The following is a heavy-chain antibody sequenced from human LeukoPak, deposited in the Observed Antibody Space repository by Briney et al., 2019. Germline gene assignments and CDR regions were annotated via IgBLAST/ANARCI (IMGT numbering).Heavy chain of an antibody. CDR1: GGTFSSYA. D-gene: IGHD6-19*01. Sequence: GASVKVSCKASGGTFSSYAISWVRQAPGQGLEWMGGIIPIFGTANYAQKFQGRVTITTDESTSTAYVGLSSLRSEDTAVYYCARSAGGLYSSGWYEWGQGTLVTVSS. CDR3: ARSAGGLYSSGWYE. J-gene: IGHJ4*02. CDR2: IIPIFGTA. V-gene: IGHV1-69*05.